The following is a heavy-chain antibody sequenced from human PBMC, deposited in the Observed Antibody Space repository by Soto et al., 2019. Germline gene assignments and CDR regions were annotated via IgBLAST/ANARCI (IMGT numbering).Heavy chain of an antibody. CDR2: TYYKSKWYY. J-gene: IGHJ6*03. CDR3: ARGAWDDVSGRYYMAV. D-gene: IGHD1-1*01. V-gene: IGHV6-1*01. CDR1: GDSVSSNSAG. Sequence: QVQLQQSSPGLVKPSQALSLTCDISGDSVSSNSAGWHWIRQTPSRGLEWLGRTYYKSKWYYISAVSVKSRINDSPYTSKNQFSLQLTSVTPDDTAVYYCARGAWDDVSGRYYMAVWDKMNTVTVAS.